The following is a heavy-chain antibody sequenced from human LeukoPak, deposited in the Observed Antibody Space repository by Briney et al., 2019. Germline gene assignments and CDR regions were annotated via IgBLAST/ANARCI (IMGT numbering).Heavy chain of an antibody. J-gene: IGHJ4*02. CDR1: GFTFSRRW. D-gene: IGHD1-14*01. Sequence: GGSLRLSCAASGFTFSRRWMDWVRQAPGKGLEWVANIKGDGSLKQYVDSEKGRFTISRDNAKNSVYLQMNSLRGEDTAVYYCLAESTTSSEGYWGQGTLVTVS. V-gene: IGHV3-7*01. CDR3: LAESTTSSEGY. CDR2: IKGDGSLK.